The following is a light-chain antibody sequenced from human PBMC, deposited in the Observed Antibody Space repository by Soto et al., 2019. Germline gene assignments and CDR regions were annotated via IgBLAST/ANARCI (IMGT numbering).Light chain of an antibody. V-gene: IGKV1-12*01. CDR3: QQSRSFHLT. CDR1: QGISNW. CDR2: ATS. J-gene: IGKJ3*01. Sequence: DIQMTQSPSFVSASVGDRVTITCRASQGISNWLAWYQQKPGKAPKLLIYATSNLQGGVPSRFSGSGSGTDFTLTIGSPQPEDSATYYCQQSRSFHLTFGTGAKVDIX.